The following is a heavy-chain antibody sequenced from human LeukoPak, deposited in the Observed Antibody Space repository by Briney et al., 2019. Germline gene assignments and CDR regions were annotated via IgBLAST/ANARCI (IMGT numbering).Heavy chain of an antibody. CDR1: GYTFTNYG. V-gene: IGHV1-18*01. CDR3: ARYKDRYSSPSDFDY. J-gene: IGHJ4*02. Sequence: GASVKASCKASGYTFTNYGLTWVRRAPGHGLEWMGWISAFSGNTNYAQKFQGRVTMTTDTSTTTAYMELRSLTSDDTAVYYCARYKDRYSSPSDFDYWGQGTLVSVSS. D-gene: IGHD6-6*01. CDR2: ISAFSGNT.